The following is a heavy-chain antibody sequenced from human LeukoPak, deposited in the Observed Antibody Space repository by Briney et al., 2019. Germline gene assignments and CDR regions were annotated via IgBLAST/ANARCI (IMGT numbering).Heavy chain of an antibody. CDR1: GGTFSSYA. CDR2: IIPIFGTA. J-gene: IGHJ6*02. CDR3: ARDVRSSIVYYGMDV. D-gene: IGHD2-15*01. Sequence: ASVKVSCKASGGTFSSYAISWVRQAPGQGLEWMGGIIPIFGTANYAQKFQGRVTITADESTSTAYMELSSLRSEDTAVYYCARDVRSSIVYYGMDVWGQGTTVTVSS. V-gene: IGHV1-69*13.